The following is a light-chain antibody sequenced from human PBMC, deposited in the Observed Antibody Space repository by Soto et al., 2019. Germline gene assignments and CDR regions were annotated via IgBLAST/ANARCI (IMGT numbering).Light chain of an antibody. V-gene: IGKV1-39*01. CDR1: QSISSY. Sequence: DIQMTQSPSSLSACVGDRVTITCRASQSISSYLNWYQQKPGKAPKVLISGASSLQSGVPLRFSGSGSGTDFTLTISSLQSEDFASYYCQQSHSTPLTFGGGTKVEIK. CDR2: GAS. CDR3: QQSHSTPLT. J-gene: IGKJ4*01.